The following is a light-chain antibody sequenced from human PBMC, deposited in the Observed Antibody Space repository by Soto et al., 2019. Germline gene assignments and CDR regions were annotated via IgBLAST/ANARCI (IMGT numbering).Light chain of an antibody. CDR3: SSYTTGITYV. CDR2: DVS. Sequence: QSALTQPASVSGSPGQSVTISCTGTGSDVGAYKHVSWYQQLPGKAPKLMIYDVSNRPSGVSNRFSGSKSANTASLTISGLQTEDEADYYCSSYTTGITYVFGTGTKLTVL. J-gene: IGLJ1*01. V-gene: IGLV2-14*03. CDR1: GSDVGAYKH.